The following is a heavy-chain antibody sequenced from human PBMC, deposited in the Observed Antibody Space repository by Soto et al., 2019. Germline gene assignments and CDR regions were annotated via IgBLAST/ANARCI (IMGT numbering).Heavy chain of an antibody. J-gene: IGHJ1*01. CDR2: IDSNGRSP. CDR3: AREQYTLNYAGY. CDR1: GFTFRNYY. D-gene: IGHD2-2*01. V-gene: IGHV3-74*01. Sequence: EVQLVESGGALVQPGGSLSLSCEGSGFTFRNYYMHWVRQAPGKGLMWVARIDSNGRSPVYADSVKGRFTISRDNAKNTLFLQMDSLAAEDTAVYYCAREQYTLNYAGYWGQGTQVTVS.